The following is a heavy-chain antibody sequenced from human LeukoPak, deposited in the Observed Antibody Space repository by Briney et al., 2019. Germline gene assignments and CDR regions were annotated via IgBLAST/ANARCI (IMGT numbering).Heavy chain of an antibody. CDR1: RFTFSDYY. J-gene: IGHJ4*02. V-gene: IGHV3-20*04. CDR3: ARAQTYGDSRLLLDY. D-gene: IGHD2-21*02. CDR2: INWNGGST. Sequence: GGSLRLSCAASRFTFSDYYMSWIRQAPGKGLEWVSGINWNGGSTGYADSVEGRFTISRDNAKNSQYLQMNSLRVEDTALYYCARAQTYGDSRLLLDYWGQGTLVTVSS.